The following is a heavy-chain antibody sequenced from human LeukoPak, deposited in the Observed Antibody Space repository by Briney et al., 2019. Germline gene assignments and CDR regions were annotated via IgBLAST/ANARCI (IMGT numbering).Heavy chain of an antibody. J-gene: IGHJ4*02. Sequence: GGSLRLSCVASEFTFSSYWMSWVRQAPGKGLEWVANIKQDGSEKYYVDSVKGRFTISRDNAKNSLYLQMNSLRAEDTAVYYCARRSGITMVRGVIDYWGQGTLVTVSS. V-gene: IGHV3-7*01. CDR3: ARRSGITMVRGVIDY. CDR1: EFTFSSYW. D-gene: IGHD3-10*01. CDR2: IKQDGSEK.